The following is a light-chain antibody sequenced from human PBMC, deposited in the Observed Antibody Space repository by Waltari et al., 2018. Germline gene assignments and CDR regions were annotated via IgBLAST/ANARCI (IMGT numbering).Light chain of an antibody. CDR3: AAWDDSLNGRV. V-gene: IGLV1-44*01. J-gene: IGLJ3*02. Sequence: QSVLTRPPSASGTPGQRVTIPCSGSSSNIGSNTVNWYQQLPGTAPKLLIYSNNQRPSGVPDRFSGSKSGTSASLAISGLQSEDEADYYCAAWDDSLNGRVFGGGTKLTVL. CDR1: SSNIGSNT. CDR2: SNN.